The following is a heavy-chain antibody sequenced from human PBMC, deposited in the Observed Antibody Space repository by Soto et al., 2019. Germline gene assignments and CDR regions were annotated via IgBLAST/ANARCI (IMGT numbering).Heavy chain of an antibody. CDR1: GSTFSSYA. V-gene: IGHV3-23*01. Sequence: GGSLRLSCAASGSTFSSYAMSWVRQAPGKGLEWVSAISGSGGSTYYADSVKGRFTISRDNSKNTLYLQMNSLRAEDTAVYYCAKVLESAPRAPYYYYGMDVWGQGTTVTVSS. CDR3: AKVLESAPRAPYYYYGMDV. CDR2: ISGSGGST. D-gene: IGHD3-3*01. J-gene: IGHJ6*02.